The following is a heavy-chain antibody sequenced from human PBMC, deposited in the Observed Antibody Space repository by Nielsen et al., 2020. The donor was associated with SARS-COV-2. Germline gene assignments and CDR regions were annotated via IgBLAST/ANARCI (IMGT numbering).Heavy chain of an antibody. CDR1: GYKFTDNW. V-gene: IGHV5-51*01. D-gene: IGHD1-1*01. CDR2: IYPGDSDT. CDR3: ARYDDWFDP. J-gene: IGHJ5*02. Sequence: GESLKISCKASGYKFTDNWIGWVRQMPRKGLEWMGIIYPGDSDTRYSPSFQGQVTMSVDTSTDTAYLEWRSLKASDTATYYCARYDDWFDPWGQGTLVTVTS.